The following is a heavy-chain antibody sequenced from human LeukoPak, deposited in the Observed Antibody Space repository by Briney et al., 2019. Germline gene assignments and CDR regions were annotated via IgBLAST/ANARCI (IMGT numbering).Heavy chain of an antibody. V-gene: IGHV3-53*01. D-gene: IGHD6-13*01. CDR3: AGHHQAYSRTY. J-gene: IGHJ4*02. CDR1: GFTVSSNY. Sequence: PGGSLRLSCAASGFTVSSNYMSWVRQAPGKGLEWVSVIYSGGSTYYADSVKGRFTISRDNAKDTLYLQMNSLRAEDTGVYYCAGHHQAYSRTYWGQGTLVTVSS. CDR2: IYSGGST.